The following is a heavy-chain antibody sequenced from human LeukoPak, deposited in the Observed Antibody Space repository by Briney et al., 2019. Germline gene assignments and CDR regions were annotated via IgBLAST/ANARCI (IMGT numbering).Heavy chain of an antibody. D-gene: IGHD2-21*02. CDR2: INQDASEI. CDR1: GFTFSDYA. Sequence: GSLRLSCAASGFTFSDYAMSWVRPTPGKGLEWVGNINQDASEINYVDSVRGRFTISRDNAKNSLHLQMNSLRAEDTAVYYCATDRDNSDWQKRFDSWGQGTLVTVSS. V-gene: IGHV3-7*01. J-gene: IGHJ4*02. CDR3: ATDRDNSDWQKRFDS.